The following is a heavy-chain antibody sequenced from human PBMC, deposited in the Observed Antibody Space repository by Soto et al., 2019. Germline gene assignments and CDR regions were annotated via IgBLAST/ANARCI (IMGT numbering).Heavy chain of an antibody. CDR2: IYFSDST. V-gene: IGHV4-59*08. Sequence: FEMLRVTCTVAGGSLSSYYWRWIRQSTGKGLENLGYIYFSDSTNYNPSFKSRITISVDTSRNQFFLTLSSMTAADTAVYYCARHNYDGSGFYYYYYGMDVWGQGTTVTVSS. J-gene: IGHJ6*02. D-gene: IGHD3-22*01. CDR3: ARHNYDGSGFYYYYYGMDV. CDR1: GGSLSSYY.